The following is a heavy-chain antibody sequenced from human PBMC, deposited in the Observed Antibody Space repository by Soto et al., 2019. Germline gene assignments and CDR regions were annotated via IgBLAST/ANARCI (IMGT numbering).Heavy chain of an antibody. Sequence: QVQLVESGGGVVQPGRSLRLSCAASGFTFSSYGMHWVRQAPGKGLEWVAVIWYDGSNKYYADSVKGRFTISRDNSKNTLYLQMTSLRAEDTAVYYCARAGSTSHFDYWGQGTLVTVAS. CDR2: IWYDGSNK. J-gene: IGHJ4*02. CDR3: ARAGSTSHFDY. V-gene: IGHV3-33*01. D-gene: IGHD2-2*01. CDR1: GFTFSSYG.